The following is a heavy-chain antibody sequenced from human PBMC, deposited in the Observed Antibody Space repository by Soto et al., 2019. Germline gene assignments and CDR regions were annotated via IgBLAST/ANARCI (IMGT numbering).Heavy chain of an antibody. CDR3: ARGDRGDYRLWWFDT. J-gene: IGHJ5*02. Sequence: ASVKVSCKASGYSFTSYGISWVRLAPGQGLEWMGWISAYNGNTNYAQKLQGRVTMTTDTSTSTAYMELRSLRSDDTAVYYCARGDRGDYRLWWFDTWGQGTLVTVYS. CDR2: ISAYNGNT. V-gene: IGHV1-18*01. D-gene: IGHD4-17*01. CDR1: GYSFTSYG.